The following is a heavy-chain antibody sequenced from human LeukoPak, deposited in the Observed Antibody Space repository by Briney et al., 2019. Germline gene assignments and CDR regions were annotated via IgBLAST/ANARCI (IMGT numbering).Heavy chain of an antibody. Sequence: GGSLRLSCAASGFTFSSYGMSWVRQAPGKGLEWVSSIGGSGGSTYYADSVKGRFTISRDNSKNTLYLQMNSLRAEDTAVYYCAKCILTGYYKGYMDVWGKGTTVTISS. D-gene: IGHD3-9*01. J-gene: IGHJ6*03. V-gene: IGHV3-23*01. CDR1: GFTFSSYG. CDR2: IGGSGGST. CDR3: AKCILTGYYKGYMDV.